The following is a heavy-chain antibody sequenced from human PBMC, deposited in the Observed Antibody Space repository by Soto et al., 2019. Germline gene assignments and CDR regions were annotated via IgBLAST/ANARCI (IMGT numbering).Heavy chain of an antibody. J-gene: IGHJ5*02. D-gene: IGHD2-15*01. V-gene: IGHV3-30-3*01. CDR1: GFTFSSYA. CDR3: GRDLGGDLPSLGYCSGGSCYSGWFDP. Sequence: PGGSLRLSCAASGFTFSSYAMHWVRQAPGKGLEWVAVISYDGSNKYYADSVKGRFTISRDNSKNTLYLQMNSLRAEDTAVYYCGRDLGGDLPSLGYCSGGSCYSGWFDPWGQGTLVTVSS. CDR2: ISYDGSNK.